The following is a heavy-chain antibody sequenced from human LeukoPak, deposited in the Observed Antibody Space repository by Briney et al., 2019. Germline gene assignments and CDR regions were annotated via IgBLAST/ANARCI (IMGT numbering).Heavy chain of an antibody. D-gene: IGHD4-11*01. CDR3: AREYSNYVQFDY. J-gene: IGHJ4*02. Sequence: ASVKVSCKASGYTFTSYYMHWVRQAPGQGLEWMGIINPSGGSTSYAQKFQGRVTMTTDTSTSTAYMELRSLRSDDTAVYYCAREYSNYVQFDYWGQGTLVTVSS. CDR1: GYTFTSYY. V-gene: IGHV1-46*01. CDR2: INPSGGST.